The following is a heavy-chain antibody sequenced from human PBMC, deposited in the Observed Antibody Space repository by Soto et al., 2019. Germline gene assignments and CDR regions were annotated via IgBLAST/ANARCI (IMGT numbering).Heavy chain of an antibody. Sequence: EVQLLESGGGLVQPGGSLRLSCAASGFTFSSYAMSWVRQAPGKGLEWVSVISGSGGSTYYADSVKGRFTISRDNSKSTLYLQMNSRSAEDTAVYYCARGGSGGYFDYWGQGTLVTVSS. CDR1: GFTFSSYA. D-gene: IGHD6-19*01. V-gene: IGHV3-23*01. J-gene: IGHJ4*02. CDR2: ISGSGGST. CDR3: ARGGSGGYFDY.